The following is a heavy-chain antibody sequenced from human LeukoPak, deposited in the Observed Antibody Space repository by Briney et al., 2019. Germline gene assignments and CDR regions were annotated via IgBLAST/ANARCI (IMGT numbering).Heavy chain of an antibody. Sequence: GSLRLSCTVSGFTFSSNSMSWVRQAPGKGLEWIGSIYYTGNTYYNASLKSQVSISIDTSKNQFSLKLTSVTAADTAVYYCARQTGSGLFILPGGQGTLVTVSS. CDR1: GFTFSSNS. V-gene: IGHV4-59*05. CDR2: IYYTGNT. D-gene: IGHD3/OR15-3a*01. J-gene: IGHJ4*02. CDR3: ARQTGSGLFILP.